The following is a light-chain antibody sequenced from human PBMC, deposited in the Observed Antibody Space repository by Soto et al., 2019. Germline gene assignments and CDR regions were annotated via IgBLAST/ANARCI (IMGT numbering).Light chain of an antibody. J-gene: IGLJ1*01. CDR1: ISNIGNNF. CDR2: DNN. CDR3: GTWDGNPSTGLYV. Sequence: QSVLTQPPSVSAAPRQKVTISCSGSISNIGNNFVSWYQQLPGTAPKLLIYDNNQRPSGIPDRFSGSKSGTSATLGITGLQTGDEADYYCGTWDGNPSTGLYVFGTGTKVTVL. V-gene: IGLV1-51*01.